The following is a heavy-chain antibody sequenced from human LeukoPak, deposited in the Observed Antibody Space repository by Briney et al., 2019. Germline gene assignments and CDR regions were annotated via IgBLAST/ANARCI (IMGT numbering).Heavy chain of an antibody. D-gene: IGHD6-6*01. V-gene: IGHV1-2*02. CDR3: ASYPRYSSSPPFDY. Sequence: ASVKVSCKASGYTFTGYYMHWVRQAPAQGFEWMGWINPNTGDTNYAQKFQGRVTMTRDTTISAAFMELTRLTSDDTAVYYCASYPRYSSSPPFDYWGQGTLVTVSS. J-gene: IGHJ4*02. CDR2: INPNTGDT. CDR1: GYTFTGYY.